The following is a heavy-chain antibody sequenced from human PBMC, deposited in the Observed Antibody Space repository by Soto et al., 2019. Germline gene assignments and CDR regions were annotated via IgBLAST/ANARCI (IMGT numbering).Heavy chain of an antibody. J-gene: IGHJ6*02. CDR2: ISSSSSYI. V-gene: IGHV3-21*01. CDR3: ARDLRGRGSDYYYGMDV. CDR1: GFTFSSYS. Sequence: GGSLRLSCAASGFTFSSYSMNWVRQAPGKGLEWVSSISSSSSYIYYADSVKGRFTISRDNAKNSLYLQMNSLRAEDTAVYYCARDLRGRGSDYYYGMDVWGQGTTVTVSS. D-gene: IGHD2-15*01.